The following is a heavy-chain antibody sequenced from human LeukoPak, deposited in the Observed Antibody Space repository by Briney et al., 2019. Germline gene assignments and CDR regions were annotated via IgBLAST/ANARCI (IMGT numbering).Heavy chain of an antibody. J-gene: IGHJ4*02. CDR3: ARVDNSYGSQITLDY. CDR1: GGSISSYY. Sequence: SETLSLTCTVSGGSISSYYWSWIRQPPGKGLEWIGYIYYSGSTNYNPSLKSRVTISVDTSKNQFSLKLSSVTAADTAVYYCARVDNSYGSQITLDYWGQGTLVTVSS. V-gene: IGHV4-59*12. D-gene: IGHD5-18*01. CDR2: IYYSGST.